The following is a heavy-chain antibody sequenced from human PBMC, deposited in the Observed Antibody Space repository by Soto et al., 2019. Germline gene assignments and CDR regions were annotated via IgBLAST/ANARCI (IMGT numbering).Heavy chain of an antibody. CDR2: IIPIFGTA. Sequence: ASVKVSCKASGGTFSSYAISWVRQAPGQGLEWMGGIIPIFGTANYAQKFQGRVTITADESTSTAYMELSSLRSEDTAVYYCARDEVVPAAMRFGTGRKYYYYGMDVWGQGTTVTVSS. D-gene: IGHD2-2*01. CDR3: ARDEVVPAAMRFGTGRKYYYYGMDV. J-gene: IGHJ6*02. CDR1: GGTFSSYA. V-gene: IGHV1-69*13.